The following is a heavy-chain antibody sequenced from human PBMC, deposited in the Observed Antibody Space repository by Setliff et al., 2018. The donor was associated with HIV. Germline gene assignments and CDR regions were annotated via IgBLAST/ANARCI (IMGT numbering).Heavy chain of an antibody. CDR1: DGSISSSSYY. J-gene: IGHJ1*01. CDR2: IYYSGNT. Sequence: PSETLSLTCNVSDGSISSSSYYWAWIRQPPGKGLEWIGTIYYSGNTYYRPSLKSRVTVSIDTSKNQFSLTLNSVTAADTATYYCASRGIVVVTMSMPDEFFVHWGHGTLVTVSS. V-gene: IGHV4-39*01. D-gene: IGHD2-21*02. CDR3: ASRGIVVVTMSMPDEFFVH.